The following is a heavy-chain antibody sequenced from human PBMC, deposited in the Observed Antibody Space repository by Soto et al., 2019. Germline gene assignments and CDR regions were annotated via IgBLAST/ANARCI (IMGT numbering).Heavy chain of an antibody. Sequence: SVKVSCKASGGTFSSYAISWVRQAPGQGLEWMGGIIPIFGTANYAQKFQGRVTITEDTSTDTAYMELSSLRSEDTAVYYCATDQWSGIALAGRDNFWFDPWGQGTLVTVSS. CDR1: GGTFSSYA. J-gene: IGHJ5*02. CDR3: ATDQWSGIALAGRDNFWFDP. CDR2: IIPIFGTA. V-gene: IGHV1-69*06. D-gene: IGHD6-19*01.